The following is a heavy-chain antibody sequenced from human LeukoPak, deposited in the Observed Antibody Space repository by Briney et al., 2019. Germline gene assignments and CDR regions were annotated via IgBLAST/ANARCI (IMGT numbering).Heavy chain of an antibody. CDR2: ISTSGGNT. V-gene: IGHV3-21*01. Sequence: GGSLRLSCAASGFTFSSYSMNWVRQAPGKGLEWVSSISTSGGNTYYADSVKGRFTISRDNAKNSLYLQMGSLRAEDTAVYYCARFSGRNWGQGTLVTVSS. CDR1: GFTFSSYS. D-gene: IGHD2-15*01. J-gene: IGHJ4*02. CDR3: ARFSGRN.